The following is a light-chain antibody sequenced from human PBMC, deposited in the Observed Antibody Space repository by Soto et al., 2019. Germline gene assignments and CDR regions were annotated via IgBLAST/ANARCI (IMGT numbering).Light chain of an antibody. CDR1: QSISMY. CDR3: QQSYHTFRT. J-gene: IGKJ2*01. CDR2: GAS. Sequence: DIQMTQSPSSLSASVGDRVTITCRASQSISMYLTWYQQKPVKAPKLLIYGASTLQRGVPSRFSGSGSGTDFTLTINSLQPEDFATYYCQQSYHTFRTFGQGTKLEIK. V-gene: IGKV1-39*01.